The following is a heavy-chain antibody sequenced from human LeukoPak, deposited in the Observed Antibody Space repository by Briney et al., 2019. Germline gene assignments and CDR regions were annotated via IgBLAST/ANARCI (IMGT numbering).Heavy chain of an antibody. CDR3: ARGELEAFDI. D-gene: IGHD2/OR15-2a*01. J-gene: IGHJ3*02. V-gene: IGHV4-59*08. Sequence: SETLSLTCTVSGGSISIYYWSWARQPPGNWLEWIGYIYYSGSTNYNPSLKSRVTISVDTSKNQFSLKLSSVTAADTAVYYCARGELEAFDIWGQGTMVTVSS. CDR1: GGSISIYY. CDR2: IYYSGST.